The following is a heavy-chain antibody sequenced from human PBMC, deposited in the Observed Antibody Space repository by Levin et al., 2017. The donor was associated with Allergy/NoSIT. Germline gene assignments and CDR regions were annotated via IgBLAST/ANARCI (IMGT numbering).Heavy chain of an antibody. CDR3: ARVRYDILTGSPYFDY. J-gene: IGHJ4*02. Sequence: SETLSLTCTVSGGSISSYYWSWIRQPPGKGLEWIGYIYYSGSTNYNPSLKSRVTISVDTSKNQFSLKLSSVTAADTAVYYCARVRYDILTGSPYFDYWGQGTLVTVSS. CDR2: IYYSGST. V-gene: IGHV4-59*01. CDR1: GGSISSYY. D-gene: IGHD3-9*01.